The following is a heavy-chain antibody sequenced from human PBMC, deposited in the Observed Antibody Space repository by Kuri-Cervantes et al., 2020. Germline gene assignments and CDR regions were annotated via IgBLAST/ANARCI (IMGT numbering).Heavy chain of an antibody. V-gene: IGHV5-51*01. J-gene: IGHJ4*02. CDR1: GYSFTSYW. CDR3: ASYVGSGWYYFDY. Sequence: KVSCKGSGYSFTSYWIGWVRQMPGKGLEWMGIIYPGDSDTRYSPSFQGQVTISADKSISTAYLQWSSLKASDTAMYYCASYVGSGWYYFDYWGQGTLVTVSS. CDR2: IYPGDSDT. D-gene: IGHD6-19*01.